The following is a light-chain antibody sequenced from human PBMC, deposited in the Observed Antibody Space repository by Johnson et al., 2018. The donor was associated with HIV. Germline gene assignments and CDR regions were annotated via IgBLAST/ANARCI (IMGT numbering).Light chain of an antibody. CDR2: ENN. CDR1: SSNIGNNY. Sequence: QSVLTQPPSVSAAPGQKVTISCSGSSSNIGNNYVSWYQQLPGTAPKLLIYENNKRPSGIPDRFSGSKSCTSATLGITGLQTGDEADYYCGTWDSSLSGAVVGTGTKVTVL. V-gene: IGLV1-51*02. J-gene: IGLJ1*01. CDR3: GTWDSSLSGAV.